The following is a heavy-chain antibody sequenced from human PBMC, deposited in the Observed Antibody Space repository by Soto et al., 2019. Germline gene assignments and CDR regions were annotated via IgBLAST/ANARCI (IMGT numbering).Heavy chain of an antibody. CDR1: GYTFTSYG. Sequence: QVQLVQSGAEVKKPGASVKVSCKASGYTFTSYGISWVRQAPGQALEWMGCISAYNGNTNYAQKLQGRVTMTTDTATSTAYMEVRTLRSDDTAVYCCERGFGSSSGPRYYYYMDVWCKGTTVTVSS. CDR3: ERGFGSSSGPRYYYYMDV. CDR2: ISAYNGNT. D-gene: IGHD6-6*01. V-gene: IGHV1-18*01. J-gene: IGHJ6*03.